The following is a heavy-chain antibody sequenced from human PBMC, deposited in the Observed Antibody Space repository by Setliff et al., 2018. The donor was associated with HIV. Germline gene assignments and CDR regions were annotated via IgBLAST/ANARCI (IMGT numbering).Heavy chain of an antibody. Sequence: GGSLRLSCAASEFTFDTYPMTWVRQTPGKGLEWLSYISSGGSVIYYADSVKGRFTISRDSGKNSVFLQMGSLRAEDTAIYYCARDDLHYYDSGGYSHYWGQGTLVTVSS. D-gene: IGHD3-22*01. CDR3: ARDDLHYYDSGGYSHY. J-gene: IGHJ4*02. CDR2: ISSGGSVI. V-gene: IGHV3-48*04. CDR1: EFTFDTYP.